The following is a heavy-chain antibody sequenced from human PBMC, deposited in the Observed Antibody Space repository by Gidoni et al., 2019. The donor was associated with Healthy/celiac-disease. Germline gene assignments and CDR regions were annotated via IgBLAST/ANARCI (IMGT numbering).Heavy chain of an antibody. D-gene: IGHD2-15*01. CDR3: ARGGAAYCSGGSCYHYYYGMDV. CDR2: INHSGST. Sequence: QVQLQQWGAGLLKPSETLSLTCAVYGGSFSGYSWSWIRQPPGKGLEWIGEINHSGSTNYNPSLKSRVTISVDTSKNQFSLKLSSVTAADTAVYYCARGGAAYCSGGSCYHYYYGMDVWGQGTTVTVSS. V-gene: IGHV4-34*01. J-gene: IGHJ6*02. CDR1: GGSFSGYS.